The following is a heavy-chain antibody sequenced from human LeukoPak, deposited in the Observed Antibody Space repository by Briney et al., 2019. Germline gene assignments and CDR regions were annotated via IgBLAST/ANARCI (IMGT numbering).Heavy chain of an antibody. CDR3: ATGLYSNYVSQTYYYYGMDV. D-gene: IGHD4-11*01. V-gene: IGHV1-69*04. CDR2: IIPILGIA. J-gene: IGHJ6*02. Sequence: SVKVSCKASGGTFSSYAISWVRQAPGQGLEWMGRIIPILGIANYAQKFQGRVTITADKSTSTAYMELSSLRSEDTAVYYCATGLYSNYVSQTYYYYGMDVWGQGTTVTVSS. CDR1: GGTFSSYA.